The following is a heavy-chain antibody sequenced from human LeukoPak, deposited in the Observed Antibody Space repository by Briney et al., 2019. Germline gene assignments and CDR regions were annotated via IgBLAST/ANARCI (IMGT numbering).Heavy chain of an antibody. CDR2: ISSSSSTI. CDR1: GFTFSSYS. Sequence: GGSLRLSCAASGFTFSSYSMNWVRQAPGKGLEWVSYISSSSSTIYYAGSVKGRFTISRDNAKNSLYLQMNSLRAEDTGVYYCARDLGDYGDYWGQGTLVTVSS. V-gene: IGHV3-48*01. CDR3: ARDLGDYGDY. D-gene: IGHD4-17*01. J-gene: IGHJ4*02.